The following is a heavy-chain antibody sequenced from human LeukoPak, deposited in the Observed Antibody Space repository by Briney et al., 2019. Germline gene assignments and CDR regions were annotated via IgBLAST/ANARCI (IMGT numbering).Heavy chain of an antibody. Sequence: GGSLRLSCVASGFTFSSYSMNWVRQAPGKGLEWVSSMSSSSTHINYADSVKGRFTISRDNARNTLYLQMNSLSADDTAVYYCTSQFSTAGGYWGQGTLVTVSS. J-gene: IGHJ4*02. CDR1: GFTFSSYS. D-gene: IGHD4-17*01. V-gene: IGHV3-21*01. CDR3: TSQFSTAGGY. CDR2: MSSSSTHI.